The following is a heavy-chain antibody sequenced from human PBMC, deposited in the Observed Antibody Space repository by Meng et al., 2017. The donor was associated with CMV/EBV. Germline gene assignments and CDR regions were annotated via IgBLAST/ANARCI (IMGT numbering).Heavy chain of an antibody. D-gene: IGHD4-23*01. CDR3: ASEIGLRWKLFDY. CDR2: INHSGST. V-gene: IGHV4-34*01. J-gene: IGHJ4*02. CDR1: GGSFSGYY. Sequence: ESLKISCAVYGGSFSGYYWSWIRQPPGKGLEWIGEINHSGSTNYNPSLKSRVTISVDTSKNQFSLKLSSVTAADTAVYYCASEIGLRWKLFDYWGQGTLVTVSS.